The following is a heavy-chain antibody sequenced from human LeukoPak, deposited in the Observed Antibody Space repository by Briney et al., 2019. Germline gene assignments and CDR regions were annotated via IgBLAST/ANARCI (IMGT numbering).Heavy chain of an antibody. D-gene: IGHD5-18*01. CDR2: INTNTGNP. J-gene: IGHJ6*02. V-gene: IGHV7-4-1*02. CDR3: ARTGYSYGYVSDYVMDV. CDR1: GYTFTSYA. Sequence: ASVKVSCKASGYTFTSYAMNWVRQVPGQGLEWMGWINTNTGNPTYAQGFTGRFVFSLDTSVSTAYLQISSLKAEDTAVYYCARTGYSYGYVSDYVMDVWGQGTTVTVSS.